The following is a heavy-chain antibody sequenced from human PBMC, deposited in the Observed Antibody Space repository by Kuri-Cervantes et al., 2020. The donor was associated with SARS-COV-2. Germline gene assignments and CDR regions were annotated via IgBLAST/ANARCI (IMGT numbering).Heavy chain of an antibody. CDR3: VRWGGLGGRGTYYYFYAMDV. V-gene: IGHV3-66*01. CDR1: GFTVSSNY. Sequence: GSLRLSCAASGFTVSSNYMTWVRQAPGKGPEWVSIIYSDGSTFYADSVKGRSTISRDNSKNMLHLQMNSLRAEDTAVYYCVRWGGLGGRGTYYYFYAMDVWGQGTTVTVSS. D-gene: IGHD3-16*01. J-gene: IGHJ6*02. CDR2: IYSDGST.